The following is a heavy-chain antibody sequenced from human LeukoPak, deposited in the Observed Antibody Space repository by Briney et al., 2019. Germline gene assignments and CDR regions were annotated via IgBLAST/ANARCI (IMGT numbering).Heavy chain of an antibody. CDR2: ISSSGSYI. V-gene: IGHV3-21*01. D-gene: IGHD1-7*01. J-gene: IGHJ4*02. Sequence: PGRSLRLSCAASGFTFSSYSMNWVRQAPGKGLEWVSSISSSGSYIYYADSVKGRFTISRDNAKNSLYLQMNSLRAEDTAVYYCARDRGGNWNCASDYWGQGTLVTVSS. CDR1: GFTFSSYS. CDR3: ARDRGGNWNCASDY.